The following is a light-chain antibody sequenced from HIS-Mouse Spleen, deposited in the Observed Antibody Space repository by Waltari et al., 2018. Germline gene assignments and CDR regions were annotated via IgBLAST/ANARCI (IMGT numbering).Light chain of an antibody. CDR3: SSYAGSNNLGV. Sequence: QSALTQPASVSGSPGQSITISCTGTSSDVGSYNLVSWYQQHPGKAPKLMIYEGSKRPSGVSNRLSGSKSGNTASLTVSGLQAEDEADYYCSSYAGSNNLGVFGTGTKVTVL. V-gene: IGLV2-14*02. J-gene: IGLJ1*01. CDR1: SSDVGSYNL. CDR2: EGS.